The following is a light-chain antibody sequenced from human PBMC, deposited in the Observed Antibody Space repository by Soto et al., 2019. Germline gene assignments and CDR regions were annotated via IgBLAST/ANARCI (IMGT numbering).Light chain of an antibody. V-gene: IGLV2-14*01. CDR2: DVS. J-gene: IGLJ1*01. Sequence: QSALTQPASVSGSPGQSIAISCTGTSSGVGAYNYVSWYQQYPGKAPKLMIFDVSYRPSGVSNRFSGSKSGNTASLTISGLQAEDEADYYCNSFTTSGTYVFGTGTKLTVL. CDR3: NSFTTSGTYV. CDR1: SSGVGAYNY.